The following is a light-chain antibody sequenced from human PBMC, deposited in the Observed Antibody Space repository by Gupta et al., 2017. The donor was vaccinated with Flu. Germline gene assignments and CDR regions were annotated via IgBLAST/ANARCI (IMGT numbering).Light chain of an antibody. J-gene: IGLJ3*02. CDR1: SSYIVTYNY. Sequence: SSYIVTYNYISWYQQHPHIAPKNIIFEVSNRPSWVSNRFSASKSGNTASLTIAGLQAEDEADYYCSSYTTSSIWVFGGGTTLTVL. V-gene: IGLV2-14*01. CDR2: EVS. CDR3: SSYTTSSIWV.